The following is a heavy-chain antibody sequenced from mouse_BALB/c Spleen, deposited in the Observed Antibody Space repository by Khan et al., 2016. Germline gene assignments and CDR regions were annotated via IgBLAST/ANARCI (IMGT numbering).Heavy chain of an antibody. CDR3: ARDPFYYYGSSYGYFDV. V-gene: IGHV3-6*02. CDR2: ISYDGSN. J-gene: IGHJ1*01. D-gene: IGHD1-1*01. Sequence: EVQLQESGPGLVKPSQSLSLTCSVTGYSITSGYYWNWIRQFPGNKLEWMGYISYDGSNNYNPSLKNRISITRDTSKNQFFLKLNSVTTEDTATYYWARDPFYYYGSSYGYFDVWCAGTTVTVSS. CDR1: GYSITSGYY.